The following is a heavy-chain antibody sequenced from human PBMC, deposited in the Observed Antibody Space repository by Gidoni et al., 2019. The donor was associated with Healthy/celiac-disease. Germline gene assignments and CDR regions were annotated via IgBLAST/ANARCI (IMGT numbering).Heavy chain of an antibody. CDR2: IWYDVSNK. J-gene: IGHJ6*02. V-gene: IGHV3-33*01. CDR3: ARDRELQESYYYYYGMDV. D-gene: IGHD1-26*01. Sequence: QVQLVESGGGVVQPGRSLRLSCAASGFTFSSYGMHWVRQAPGKGLEWVAVIWYDVSNKYYSDSVKGRFTISRDNSKNTLYLQMNSLRAEDTAVYYCARDRELQESYYYYYGMDVWGQGTTVTVSS. CDR1: GFTFSSYG.